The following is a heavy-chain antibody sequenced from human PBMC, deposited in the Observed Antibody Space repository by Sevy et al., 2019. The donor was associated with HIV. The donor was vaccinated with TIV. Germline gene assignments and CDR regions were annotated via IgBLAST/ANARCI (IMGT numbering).Heavy chain of an antibody. J-gene: IGHJ6*02. D-gene: IGHD4-17*01. CDR2: INPNSGGT. CDR3: ARLSTVTTIYYYYGMDV. Sequence: ASVKVSCKASGYTFSGYDMHWVRQAPGQGLEWMGRINPNSGGTNYAQKFQGRVTMTRDTSISTAYMELSRLRSDDTAVYYCARLSTVTTIYYYYGMDVWGQGTTVTVSS. V-gene: IGHV1-2*06. CDR1: GYTFSGYD.